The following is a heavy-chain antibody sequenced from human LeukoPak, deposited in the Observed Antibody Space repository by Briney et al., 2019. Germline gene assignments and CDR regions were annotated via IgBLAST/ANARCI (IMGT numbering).Heavy chain of an antibody. CDR1: EFSVGSNY. D-gene: IGHD6-6*01. V-gene: IGHV3-66*01. Sequence: GGSLRLSCAASEFSVGSNYMTWVRQAPGKGLEWVSLIYSGGSTYYADSVKGRFTISRDNSKNTLYLQMNSLRAEDTAVYYCARAMYSSSWGFDYWGQGTLVTVSS. CDR2: IYSGGST. CDR3: ARAMYSSSWGFDY. J-gene: IGHJ4*02.